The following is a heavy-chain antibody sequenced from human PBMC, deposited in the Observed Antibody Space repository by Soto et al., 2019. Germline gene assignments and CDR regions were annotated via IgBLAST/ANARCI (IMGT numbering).Heavy chain of an antibody. V-gene: IGHV1-58*01. CDR2: IVVGSGDT. Sequence: QMPLVQSGPEVKKPGTSVKVSCKASGFTFSSSVLQWVREARGQRLEWIGWIVVGSGDTNYAQKFQERVTITRDMSTSTAYMEMGSLSSEDTAVYYCAANQCSSYSYSYYYYYGMDVWGQGTTVTVSS. CDR3: AANQCSSYSYSYYYYYGMDV. CDR1: GFTFSSSV. J-gene: IGHJ6*02. D-gene: IGHD2-2*01.